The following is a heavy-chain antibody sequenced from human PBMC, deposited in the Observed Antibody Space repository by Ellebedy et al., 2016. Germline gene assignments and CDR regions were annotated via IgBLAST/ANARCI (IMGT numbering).Heavy chain of an antibody. V-gene: IGHV3-21*01. D-gene: IGHD3-10*01. CDR2: ISGGSDHI. CDR1: GFIFSSYT. J-gene: IGHJ4*02. CDR3: AWFGTGRPF. Sequence: GESLKISXVGSGFIFSSYTMSWVRQAPGKGLEWVSCISGGSDHIYYADSLKGRFTISRDNTQNSLYLQMNSLRVEDTAVYYCAWFGTGRPFWGQGTLVTVSS.